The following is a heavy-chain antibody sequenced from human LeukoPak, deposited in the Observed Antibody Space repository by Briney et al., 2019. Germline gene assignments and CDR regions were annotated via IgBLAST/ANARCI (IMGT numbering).Heavy chain of an antibody. Sequence: PGGSLRLSCAASGFTFSNYWMSWVRQAPGKGLEWISYISSTRTTIYYADSVKGRFTISRDDAKRPPYLQMTSLRAKDTAVYYCAKEVTYCGAAFDVWGQGTTVTVSS. CDR1: GFTFSNYW. V-gene: IGHV3-48*01. D-gene: IGHD2-15*01. CDR2: ISSTRTTI. CDR3: AKEVTYCGAAFDV. J-gene: IGHJ3*01.